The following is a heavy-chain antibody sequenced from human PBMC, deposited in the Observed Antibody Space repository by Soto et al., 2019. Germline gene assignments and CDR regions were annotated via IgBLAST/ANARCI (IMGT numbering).Heavy chain of an antibody. CDR3: AYSPWYNAEALNYYYYGMDV. D-gene: IGHD1-20*01. J-gene: IGHJ6*02. Sequence: SQTLSLTCAISGDSVSSNSAAWNWIRQSPSRGLEWLGRTYYRSKWYNDYAVSVKSRITINPDTSKNQFSLQLNSVTPEDTAVSDCAYSPWYNAEALNYYYYGMDVWGQGTTVTVSS. CDR1: GDSVSSNSAA. V-gene: IGHV6-1*01. CDR2: TYYRSKWYN.